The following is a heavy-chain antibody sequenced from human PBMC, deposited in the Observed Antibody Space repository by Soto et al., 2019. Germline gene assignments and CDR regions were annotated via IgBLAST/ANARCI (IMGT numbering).Heavy chain of an antibody. V-gene: IGHV4-30-2*01. CDR3: ARAHGSGWGAFDI. CDR2: IYHSGST. Sequence: QLQLQESGSGLVKPSQILSLTCAVSGGSISSGGYSWSWIRQPPGKGLEWIGYIYHSGSTYYNPSLKSRVTISVDRSKNQFSLKLSSVTAADTAVYYCARAHGSGWGAFDIWGQGTMVTVSS. J-gene: IGHJ3*02. CDR1: GGSISSGGYS. D-gene: IGHD3-10*01.